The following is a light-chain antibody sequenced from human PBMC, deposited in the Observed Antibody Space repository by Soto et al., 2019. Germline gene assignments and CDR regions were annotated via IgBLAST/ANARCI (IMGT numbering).Light chain of an antibody. CDR1: QGISSY. J-gene: IGKJ2*01. CDR3: QQYYSYPYT. CDR2: AAS. Sequence: AIRMTQSPSSFSASTGDRVTITCRASQGISSYLAWYQQKPGKAPKLLIYAASTLQSGLPSRFSVSGSGTDFTLTISCLQSEDFATYYCQQYYSYPYTFGQGTKLEIK. V-gene: IGKV1-8*01.